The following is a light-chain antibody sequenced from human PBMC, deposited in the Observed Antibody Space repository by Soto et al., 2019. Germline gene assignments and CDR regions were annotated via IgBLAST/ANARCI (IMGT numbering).Light chain of an antibody. J-gene: IGLJ3*02. CDR3: NSYTSSSTWV. V-gene: IGLV2-14*01. CDR2: EVT. Sequence: QSALTQPASVSGSPGQSITISCTGTSSDVGGYNYVSWYQQYPGKAPKLMIYEVTNRPSGVSSRFSGSKSGHTASLTISGLQAEDEADYYCNSYTSSSTWVFGGGTKVTVL. CDR1: SSDVGGYNY.